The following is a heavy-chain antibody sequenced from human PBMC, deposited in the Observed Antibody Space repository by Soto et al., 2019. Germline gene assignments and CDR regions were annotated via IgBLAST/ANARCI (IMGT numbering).Heavy chain of an antibody. CDR1: GGSITSGGYY. V-gene: IGHV4-31*03. CDR3: ASSLFP. CDR2: IYYSGFT. Sequence: PSETLSLTCTVSGGSITSGGYYWSRIRQHPGKGLEWIGYIYYSGFTYYNPSLKSRVTISVDTSKNQFSLKLSSVTAADTPVYYCASSLFPWGQGPLVTVSS. J-gene: IGHJ5*02.